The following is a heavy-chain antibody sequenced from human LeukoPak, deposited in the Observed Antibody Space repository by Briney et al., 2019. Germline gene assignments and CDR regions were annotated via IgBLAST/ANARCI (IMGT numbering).Heavy chain of an antibody. D-gene: IGHD3-10*01. CDR1: GFTFSSYA. CDR3: ARWGTATRSGSYFDY. Sequence: GGSLRLSCAASGFTFSSYAMHWVRQAPGKGLEWVAVISYDGGNKYYADSVKGRFTISRDNSKNTLYLQMNSLRAEDTAVYYCARWGTATRSGSYFDYWGQGTLVTVSS. CDR2: ISYDGGNK. J-gene: IGHJ4*02. V-gene: IGHV3-30-3*01.